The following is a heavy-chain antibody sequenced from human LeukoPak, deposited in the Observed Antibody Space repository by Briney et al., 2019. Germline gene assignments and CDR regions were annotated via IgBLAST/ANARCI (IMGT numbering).Heavy chain of an antibody. CDR1: GFTFSDYY. V-gene: IGHV3-11*04. D-gene: IGHD6-25*01. CDR2: ISGSENYI. Sequence: PGGSLRLSCAASGFTFSDYYMSWIRQAPGKGLEWLAYISGSENYIYYADSLKGRFTISRDNAKNSVYLQMDSLRVEDTARYYCARDFIPAATFHSWGQGTRVTVSS. J-gene: IGHJ4*02. CDR3: ARDFIPAATFHS.